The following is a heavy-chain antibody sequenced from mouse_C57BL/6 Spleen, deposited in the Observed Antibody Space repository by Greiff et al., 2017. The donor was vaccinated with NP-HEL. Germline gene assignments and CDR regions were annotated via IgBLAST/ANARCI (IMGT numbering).Heavy chain of an antibody. CDR2: IRLKSDNYAT. Sequence: EVHLVESGGGLVQPGGSMKLSCVASGFTFSNYWMNWVRQSPEKGLEWVAQIRLKSDNYATHYAESVKGRFTISRDDSKSSVYLQMNNLRAEDTGIYYCPTGRGFAYWGQGTLVTVSA. J-gene: IGHJ3*01. CDR1: GFTFSNYW. D-gene: IGHD4-1*01. V-gene: IGHV6-3*01. CDR3: PTGRGFAY.